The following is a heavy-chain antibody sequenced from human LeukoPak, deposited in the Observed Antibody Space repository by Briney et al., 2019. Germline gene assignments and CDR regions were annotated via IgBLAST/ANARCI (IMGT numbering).Heavy chain of an antibody. Sequence: SVKVSCKASGGTFSSYAISWVRQAPGQGLEWMGRIIPILGIANYAQKFQGRVTITADKSTSTAYMELSSLRSEDTAVYYCARVKITVFGVVISRMDVWGQGTTVTVSS. CDR1: GGTFSSYA. J-gene: IGHJ6*02. V-gene: IGHV1-69*04. CDR3: ARVKITVFGVVISRMDV. D-gene: IGHD3-3*01. CDR2: IIPILGIA.